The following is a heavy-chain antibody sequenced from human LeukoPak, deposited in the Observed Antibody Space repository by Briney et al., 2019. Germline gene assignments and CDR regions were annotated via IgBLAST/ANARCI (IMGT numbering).Heavy chain of an antibody. J-gene: IGHJ4*02. D-gene: IGHD2-15*01. Sequence: GGSLRLSCAASGFTFSDCTMNWVRQAPGKGLEWVPYISSSSSTIYYADSVKGRFTISRDNAKNSLYLQMNSLRAEDTAVYYCASQYSGYCSGGSCDDYWGQGTLVTASS. V-gene: IGHV3-48*01. CDR2: ISSSSSTI. CDR1: GFTFSDCT. CDR3: ASQYSGYCSGGSCDDY.